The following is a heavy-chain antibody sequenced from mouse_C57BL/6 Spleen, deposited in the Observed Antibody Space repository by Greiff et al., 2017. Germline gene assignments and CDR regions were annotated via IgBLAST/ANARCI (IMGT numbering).Heavy chain of an antibody. V-gene: IGHV1-82*01. D-gene: IGHD1-1*01. CDR2: IYPGDGDT. CDR3: ARDYYGSSLSLYAMDY. CDR1: GYAFSSSW. J-gene: IGHJ4*01. Sequence: VQLQESGPELVKPGASVKISCKASGYAFSSSWMNWVKQRPGKGLEWIGRIYPGDGDTNYNGKFKGKATLTADKSSSTAYMQLSSLTSEDSAVYFCARDYYGSSLSLYAMDYWGQGTSVTVSS.